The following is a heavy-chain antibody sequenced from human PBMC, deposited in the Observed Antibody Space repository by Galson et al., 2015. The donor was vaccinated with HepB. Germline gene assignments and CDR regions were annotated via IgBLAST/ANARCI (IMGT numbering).Heavy chain of an antibody. Sequence: SLRLSCAASGFTFSNYWMHWVRQAPGKGLVWVSRINSDGTYITCADSVKGRFTISRDNAKNTLYLQMNSPRAEDTALYYCARTRGAAAGIFDNWGQGSLVTVSS. CDR3: ARTRGAAAGIFDN. J-gene: IGHJ4*02. V-gene: IGHV3-74*01. D-gene: IGHD6-13*01. CDR1: GFTFSNYW. CDR2: INSDGTYI.